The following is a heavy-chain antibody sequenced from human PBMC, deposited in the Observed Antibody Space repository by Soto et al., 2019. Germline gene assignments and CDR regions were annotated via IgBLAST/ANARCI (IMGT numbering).Heavy chain of an antibody. V-gene: IGHV1-8*01. Sequence: QVQLLQSGAEVKKPGTSVRVSCRASGYTFSDFDINWLRQASGQGPEWMGWMNAKSGDTFFAQRFQGKFNMTWDTSLSTAYMEVGSLTSDDTAMYYCARGNPFNYAGFDVWGQGTTVAVSS. J-gene: IGHJ6*02. D-gene: IGHD3-16*01. CDR3: ARGNPFNYAGFDV. CDR1: GYTFSDFD. CDR2: MNAKSGDT.